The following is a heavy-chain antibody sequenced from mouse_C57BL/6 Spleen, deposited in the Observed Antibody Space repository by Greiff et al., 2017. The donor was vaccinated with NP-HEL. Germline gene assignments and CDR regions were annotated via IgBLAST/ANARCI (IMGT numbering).Heavy chain of an antibody. CDR2: IDPSDSYT. J-gene: IGHJ2*01. D-gene: IGHD1-1*01. V-gene: IGHV1-69*01. CDR3: ARSTVVAFPFDY. CDR1: GYTFTSYW. Sequence: QAQLKQPGAELVMPGASVKLSCKASGYTFTSYWMHWVKQRPGQGLEWIGEIDPSDSYTNYNQKFKGKSTLTVDKSASTAYMQLSSLTSEDSAVYYCARSTVVAFPFDYWGQGTTLTVSS.